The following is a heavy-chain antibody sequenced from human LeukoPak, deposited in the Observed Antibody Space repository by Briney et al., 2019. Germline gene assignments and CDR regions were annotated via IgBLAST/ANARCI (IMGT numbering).Heavy chain of an antibody. V-gene: IGHV4-59*11. Sequence: SETQSLTCTVSSRFISSLYGRWIRHPPEGGREWVGYIYYSGSNNYNHSHKSRVTISVETSNNQFSQKLSFVTAADTAVYYCARYYYRNYEYYFDYSGQGTLVTVSS. CDR1: SRFISSLY. CDR3: ARYYYRNYEYYFDY. D-gene: IGHD4-11*01. J-gene: IGHJ4*02. CDR2: IYYSGSN.